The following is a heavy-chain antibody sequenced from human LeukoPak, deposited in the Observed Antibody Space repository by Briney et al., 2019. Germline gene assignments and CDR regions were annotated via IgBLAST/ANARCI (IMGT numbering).Heavy chain of an antibody. V-gene: IGHV4-61*02. CDR1: GGSISSGSYY. Sequence: PSQTLSLTCTVSGGSISSGSYYWSWIRQPAGKGLEWIGRIYTSGSTNYNPSLKRRVTISVDTSKNQFSLKMSSVTAADTAVSYCARDRSGGDYALGYWGQGTLVTVSS. J-gene: IGHJ4*02. CDR2: IYTSGST. D-gene: IGHD4-17*01. CDR3: ARDRSGGDYALGY.